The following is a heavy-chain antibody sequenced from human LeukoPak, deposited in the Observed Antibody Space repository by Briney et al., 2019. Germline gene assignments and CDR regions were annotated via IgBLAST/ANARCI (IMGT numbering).Heavy chain of an antibody. D-gene: IGHD5/OR15-5a*01. V-gene: IGHV3-7*01. CDR1: GFTFSSYW. J-gene: IGHJ4*02. CDR2: IKRGGNKK. CDR3: ARDGPLPQPLADFDY. Sequence: LAGGSLRLSCAASGFTFSSYWMSWVRQAPGKGLEWVANIKRGGNKKYYVDFVKGRFTISRDNAKNSLYLQMNSLRAEDTAVYYCARDGPLPQPLADFDYWGQGTLVTVSS.